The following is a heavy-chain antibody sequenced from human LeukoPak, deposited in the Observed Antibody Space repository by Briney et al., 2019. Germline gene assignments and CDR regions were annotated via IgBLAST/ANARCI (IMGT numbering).Heavy chain of an antibody. Sequence: GGSLRLSCAASGFTFSSYTMNWVRQAPGKGLEWVSSISNSSSYIYYADSVKGRFTISRDNAKSSLYLQMNSLRAEDTAVYYCARDGYYGSGTYYYYNGMDVWGQGTTVTVSS. J-gene: IGHJ6*02. CDR2: ISNSSSYI. D-gene: IGHD3-10*01. CDR1: GFTFSSYT. V-gene: IGHV3-21*01. CDR3: ARDGYYGSGTYYYYNGMDV.